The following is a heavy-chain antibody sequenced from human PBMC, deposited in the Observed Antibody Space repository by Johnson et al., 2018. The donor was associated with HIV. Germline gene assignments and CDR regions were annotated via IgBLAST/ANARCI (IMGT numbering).Heavy chain of an antibody. D-gene: IGHD2-21*02. CDR3: ARGGAYCGGDCNAFDI. J-gene: IGHJ3*02. Sequence: QVQLVESGGGVVQPGRSLRLSCAASGFTFSNYPMHWVRQAPGKGLEWVAVISFDGSHKYYTDSVTGRFTISRDNSKNTLFLQMNSLRAEETAVYYCARGGAYCGGDCNAFDIWGQGTMVTVSS. CDR1: GFTFSNYP. V-gene: IGHV3-30*14. CDR2: ISFDGSHK.